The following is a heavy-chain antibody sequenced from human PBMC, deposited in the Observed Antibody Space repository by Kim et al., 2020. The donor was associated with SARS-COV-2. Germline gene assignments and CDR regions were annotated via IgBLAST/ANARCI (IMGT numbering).Heavy chain of an antibody. Sequence: SETLSLTCTVSGGSISSGSYYWSWIRQPAGKGLEWIGRIYTSGSTNYNPSLKSRVTISVDTSKNQFSLKLSSVTAADTAVYYCAREDLRGDYYDSSGSYFDYWGQGTLVTVSS. CDR2: IYTSGST. J-gene: IGHJ4*02. CDR3: AREDLRGDYYDSSGSYFDY. V-gene: IGHV4-61*02. CDR1: GGSISSGSYY. D-gene: IGHD3-22*01.